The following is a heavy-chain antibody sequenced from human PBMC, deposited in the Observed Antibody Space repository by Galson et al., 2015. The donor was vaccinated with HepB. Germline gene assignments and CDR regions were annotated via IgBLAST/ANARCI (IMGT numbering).Heavy chain of an antibody. D-gene: IGHD3-3*01. CDR2: ISSSSSYI. Sequence: SLRLSCAASGFTFSSYSMNWVRQAPGKGLEWVSSISSSSSYIYYADSVKGRFTISRDNAKNSLYLQMNSLRAEDTAVYYCAKDGPPTIWYYDFWSGYPNYYYYYYMDVWGKGTTVTVSS. CDR1: GFTFSSYS. J-gene: IGHJ6*03. CDR3: AKDGPPTIWYYDFWSGYPNYYYYYYMDV. V-gene: IGHV3-21*01.